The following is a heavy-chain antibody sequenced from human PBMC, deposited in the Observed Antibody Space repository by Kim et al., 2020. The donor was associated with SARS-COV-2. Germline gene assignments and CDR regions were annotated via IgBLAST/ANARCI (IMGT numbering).Heavy chain of an antibody. D-gene: IGHD2-21*02. CDR3: ARDYGGNSGIDY. CDR1: GFTFSIYA. J-gene: IGHJ4*02. V-gene: IGHV3-30-3*01. Sequence: GGSLRLSCAASGFTFSIYAMYWVRQAPGKGLEWVAVISYDGGNKYYADSVKGRFTISRDNSKNTLYLQMNSLRGEDTAVYFCARDYGGNSGIDYWGQGSLCTVSS. CDR2: ISYDGGNK.